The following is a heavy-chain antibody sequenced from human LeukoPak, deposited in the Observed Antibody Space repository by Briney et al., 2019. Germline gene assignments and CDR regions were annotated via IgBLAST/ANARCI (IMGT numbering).Heavy chain of an antibody. V-gene: IGHV3-30*02. Sequence: GGSLRLSCAASGFTFSSYGMHWVRQAPGKGLEWVAFIRYDGSNKYYADSVKGRFTISRDNSKNTLYLQMNSLRAEDTAVYYCARVGRFLEWPPTDDWGQGTLVTVSS. CDR3: ARVGRFLEWPPTDD. J-gene: IGHJ4*02. CDR2: IRYDGSNK. D-gene: IGHD3-3*01. CDR1: GFTFSSYG.